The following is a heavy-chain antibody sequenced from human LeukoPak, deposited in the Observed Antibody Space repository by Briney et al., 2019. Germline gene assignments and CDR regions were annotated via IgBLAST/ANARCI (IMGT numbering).Heavy chain of an antibody. CDR1: GGSFSGYY. CDR2: INHSGST. V-gene: IGHV4-34*01. CDR3: ASKRRGAFDI. D-gene: IGHD3-10*01. Sequence: PSETLSLTCAVHGGSFSGYYWSWIRQPPGKGLEWIGEINHSGSTNYNPSLKSRVTISVDTSKNQFSLKLSSVTAADTAVYYCASKRRGAFDIWGQGTMVTVSS. J-gene: IGHJ3*02.